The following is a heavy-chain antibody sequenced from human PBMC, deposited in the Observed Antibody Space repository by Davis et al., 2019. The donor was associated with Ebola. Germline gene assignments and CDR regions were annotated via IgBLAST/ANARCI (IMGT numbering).Heavy chain of an antibody. J-gene: IGHJ6*04. CDR2: ISGSASKT. V-gene: IGHV3-23*01. CDR3: AKSGLSFGVVKYHYGMDV. CDR1: GFTFSSYG. Sequence: GESLKISCAASGFTFSSYGMSWVRQAPGKGLEWVSGISGSASKTYYADSVKGRFTISRDNSKNTLSLQMNSLRAEDTAVYYCAKSGLSFGVVKYHYGMDVWGKGTTVTVSS. D-gene: IGHD3-3*01.